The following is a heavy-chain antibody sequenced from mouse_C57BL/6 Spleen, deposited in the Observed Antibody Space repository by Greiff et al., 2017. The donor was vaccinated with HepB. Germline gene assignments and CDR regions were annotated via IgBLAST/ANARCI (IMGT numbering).Heavy chain of an antibody. CDR2: IDPSDSYT. D-gene: IGHD2-5*01. V-gene: IGHV1-69*01. CDR1: GYTFTSYW. Sequence: VQLKQPGAELVMPGASVKLSCKASGYTFTSYWMHWVKQRPGQGLEWIGEIDPSDSYTNYNQKFKGKSTLTVDKSSSTAYMQLSSLTSEDSAVYYCATPAYYSNYGFAYWGQGTLVTVSA. J-gene: IGHJ3*01. CDR3: ATPAYYSNYGFAY.